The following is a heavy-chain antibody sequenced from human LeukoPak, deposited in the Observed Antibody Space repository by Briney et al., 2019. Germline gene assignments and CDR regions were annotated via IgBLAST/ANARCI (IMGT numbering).Heavy chain of an antibody. CDR1: GYTFTGYY. CDR3: ARATMIVVVTGALDY. Sequence: GASVTVSCKASGYTFTGYYMHWVRQAPGQGLEWMGWINPNSGGTNYAQKFQGRVTMTRDTSISTAYMELSRLRSDDTAVYYCARATMIVVVTGALDYWGQGTLVTVSS. CDR2: INPNSGGT. V-gene: IGHV1-2*02. D-gene: IGHD3-22*01. J-gene: IGHJ4*02.